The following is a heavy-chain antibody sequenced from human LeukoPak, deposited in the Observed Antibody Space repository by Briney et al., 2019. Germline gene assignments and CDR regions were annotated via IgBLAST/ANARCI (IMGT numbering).Heavy chain of an antibody. CDR2: ISSSSSHT. J-gene: IGHJ4*02. D-gene: IGHD1-26*01. V-gene: IGHV3-21*06. CDR1: GFTFSNAW. CDR3: AGGRWELLRMDH. Sequence: MSGGSLRLSCAASGFTFSNAWMSWVRQAPGKGLEWIASISSSSSHTYYADSLKGRFIISRDNAKNSLSLQMDSLSADDTAVYYCAGGRWELLRMDHWGQGALVTVSS.